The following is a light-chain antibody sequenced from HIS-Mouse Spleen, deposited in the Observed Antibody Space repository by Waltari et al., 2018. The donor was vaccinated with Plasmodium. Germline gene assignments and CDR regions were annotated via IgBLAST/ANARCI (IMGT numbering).Light chain of an antibody. Sequence: EIVMTQSPATLSVSPGERATLSCSASQSVSSNLAWYHQKPGQAPRLLIYGASTRATGIPARFSGSWSGTEFTLTISSLQSEDFAVYYCQQYNNWSFTFGPGTKVDIK. J-gene: IGKJ3*01. V-gene: IGKV3-15*01. CDR2: GAS. CDR3: QQYNNWSFT. CDR1: QSVSSN.